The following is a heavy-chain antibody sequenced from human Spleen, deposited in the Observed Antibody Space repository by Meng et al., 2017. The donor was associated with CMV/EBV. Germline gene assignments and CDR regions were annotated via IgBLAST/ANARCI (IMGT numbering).Heavy chain of an antibody. Sequence: GGTFSTYGVSWVRQAPGQGLEWMGAVIPLDHLTKYAPKFQGRVSLTADISADIVYMELSSLRYDDTAVYFCARDQGGYSGTSFYLDYWGQGTLVTVSS. V-gene: IGHV1-69*10. J-gene: IGHJ4*02. CDR1: GGTFSTYG. CDR2: VIPLDHLT. CDR3: ARDQGGYSGTSFYLDY. D-gene: IGHD6-13*01.